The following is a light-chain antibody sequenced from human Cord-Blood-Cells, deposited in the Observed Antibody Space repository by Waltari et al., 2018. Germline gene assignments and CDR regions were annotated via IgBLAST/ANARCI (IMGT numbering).Light chain of an antibody. Sequence: QSLLPQPPSPSGTPAQRVTIPCSGRRSHIGRNPVTWYQQLPGTAPKLLISSNNQRPSGVPDRFSGSKSGTSASLAISGLQSEDEADYYCAARDDSLNGWVFGGGTKLTVL. V-gene: IGLV1-44*01. CDR3: AARDDSLNGWV. CDR1: RSHIGRNP. J-gene: IGLJ3*02. CDR2: SNN.